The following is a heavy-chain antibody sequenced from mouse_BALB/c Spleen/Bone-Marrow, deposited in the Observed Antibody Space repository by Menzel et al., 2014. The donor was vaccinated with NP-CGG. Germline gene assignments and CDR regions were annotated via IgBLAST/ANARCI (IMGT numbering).Heavy chain of an antibody. CDR2: IDPYYGGT. D-gene: IGHD2-4*01. Sequence: EVQLVESGPALEKPGASVKISCKASGYSFTGYNMNWVKQSNGESLEWIGNIDPYYGGTSFNQKFKGKATLTADKSSSTAYMQLSSLTSEDSAVYYCARGNYDAYFDYWGQGTTLTVSS. CDR3: ARGNYDAYFDY. CDR1: GYSFTGYN. V-gene: IGHV1S135*01. J-gene: IGHJ2*01.